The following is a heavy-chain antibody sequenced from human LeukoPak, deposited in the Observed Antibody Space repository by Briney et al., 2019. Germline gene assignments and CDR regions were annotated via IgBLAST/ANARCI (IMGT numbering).Heavy chain of an antibody. CDR1: GFTFSSYS. V-gene: IGHV3-21*01. J-gene: IGHJ4*02. Sequence: PGGSLRLSCAASGFTFSSYSMNWVRQAPGKGLEWVSSISSSGSYIYYADSVKGRFTISRDNAKNSLYLQMNSLRAEDTAVYYCARDHLVDFWSGYYIGGPFDYWGQGTLVTVSS. D-gene: IGHD3-3*01. CDR2: ISSSGSYI. CDR3: ARDHLVDFWSGYYIGGPFDY.